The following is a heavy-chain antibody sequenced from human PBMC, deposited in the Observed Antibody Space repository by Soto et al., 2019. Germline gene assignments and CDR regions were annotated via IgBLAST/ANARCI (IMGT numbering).Heavy chain of an antibody. CDR2: ISGNGGST. V-gene: IGHV3-64*01. CDR3: ASDYCPGGVCYTIFDY. D-gene: IGHD2-8*02. CDR1: GFTFSTYP. J-gene: IGHJ4*02. Sequence: EVQLVESGGNLAQPGGSLRLSCAASGFTFSTYPMHWVRQGPGTGLEYVAGISGNGGSTHYANSVKGRFTISRDNSKSTLYFHMGSLRAEDMAVYYCASDYCPGGVCYTIFDYWGQGTLVTVSS.